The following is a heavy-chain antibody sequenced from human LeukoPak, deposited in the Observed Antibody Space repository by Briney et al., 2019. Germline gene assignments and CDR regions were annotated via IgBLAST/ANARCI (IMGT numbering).Heavy chain of an antibody. CDR2: IWYDGTNK. D-gene: IGHD3-22*01. J-gene: IGHJ4*02. CDR3: VTTSSDPQDSSGYLGY. V-gene: IGHV3-33*01. CDR1: GFTSSSYG. Sequence: GESLRLSCAASGFTSSSYGMHWVRQAPGKGLEWVALIWYDGTNKYYADSVKGRFTISRDNSKNTLYLQMNSLSAEDTAVYYCVTTSSDPQDSSGYLGYWGQGTLVTVSS.